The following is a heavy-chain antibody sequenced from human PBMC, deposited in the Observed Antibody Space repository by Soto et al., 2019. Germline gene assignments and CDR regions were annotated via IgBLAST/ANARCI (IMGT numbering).Heavy chain of an antibody. V-gene: IGHV4-59*01. D-gene: IGHD3-22*01. Sequence: SETLSLTCTVSGGSISGYYWSWIRQPPGKGLEWIGYIYYSGSTNYNPSLKSRVTISVDTSKNQFSLKLSSVTAADTAVYYCARGIHYYDSSGYYFWGQGTLVTVSS. CDR1: GGSISGYY. J-gene: IGHJ4*02. CDR3: ARGIHYYDSSGYYF. CDR2: IYYSGST.